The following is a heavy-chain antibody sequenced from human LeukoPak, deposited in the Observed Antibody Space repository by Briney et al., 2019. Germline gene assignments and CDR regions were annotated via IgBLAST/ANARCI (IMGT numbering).Heavy chain of an antibody. CDR1: GFTVTTDH. Sequence: PGGSLRLSCAASGFTVTTDHMSWVRQDAGKGLECVSVIYSAGSTSHADSVKGRFTISRDNSKNTVHLQMNSLRAEDTAVYYCVSQLVHGFDYWGQGTLVTVSS. CDR3: VSQLVHGFDY. CDR2: IYSAGST. V-gene: IGHV3-53*05. D-gene: IGHD6-6*01. J-gene: IGHJ4*02.